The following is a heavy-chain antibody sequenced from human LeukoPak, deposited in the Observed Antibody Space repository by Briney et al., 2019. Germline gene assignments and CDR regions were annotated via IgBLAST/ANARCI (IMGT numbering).Heavy chain of an antibody. D-gene: IGHD2-8*02. CDR2: ISAYNGNT. J-gene: IGHJ6*03. V-gene: IGHV1-18*01. CDR1: GYTFTSYG. Sequence: ASVKVSCKASGYTFTSYGISWVRQAPGQGLEWMGWISAYNGNTNYAQKLQGRVTMTTDTSTSTAYMELRSLRSDDTAVYYCAKSGDSTWWDYYYYYMDVWGKGTTVTISS. CDR3: AKSGDSTWWDYYYYYMDV.